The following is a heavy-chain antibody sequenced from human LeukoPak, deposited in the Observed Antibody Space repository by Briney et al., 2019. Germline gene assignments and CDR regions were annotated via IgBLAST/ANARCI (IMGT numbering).Heavy chain of an antibody. CDR2: ISGSGGST. D-gene: IGHD5-24*01. V-gene: IGHV3-23*01. CDR3: AKDQAIGRDGYNSLRYYFDY. Sequence: GGSLRLSCAASGFTFSSYAMSWVRQAPGKGLEWVSAISGSGGSTYYADSVKGRFTISRDNSKNTLYLQMNSLRAEDTAVYYCAKDQAIGRDGYNSLRYYFDYWGQGTLVTVSS. J-gene: IGHJ4*02. CDR1: GFTFSSYA.